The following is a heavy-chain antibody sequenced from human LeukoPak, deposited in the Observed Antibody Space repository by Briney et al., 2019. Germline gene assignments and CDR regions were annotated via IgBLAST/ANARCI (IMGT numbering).Heavy chain of an antibody. D-gene: IGHD4/OR15-4a*01. CDR1: GFTFSSYS. CDR3: ARNRDYGQTGYFDY. J-gene: IGHJ4*02. Sequence: PGGSLRLSCAASGFTFSSYSMNWVRQAPGKGLEWVSSISSNSDYIYYADSVKGRLTISRDNARNSLYLQMSSLRAEDTAVYYCARNRDYGQTGYFDYWGQGTLVTVSS. V-gene: IGHV3-21*01. CDR2: ISSNSDYI.